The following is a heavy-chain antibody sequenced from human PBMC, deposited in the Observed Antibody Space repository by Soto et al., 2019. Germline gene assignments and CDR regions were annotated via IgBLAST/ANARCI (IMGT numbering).Heavy chain of an antibody. CDR2: ISSSSCHI. CDR1: VFTCSSYS. J-gene: IGHJ4*02. D-gene: IGHD1-26*01. V-gene: IGHV3-21*01. Sequence: GSLRLSCAASVFTCSSYSMNWVRQAPGKGLEWVSSISSSSCHIYYADSLKGRFTISRDNAKNSLYLQMNSLRAEDTAVYYCTRHWLATREFDYWGQGTLVTVSS. CDR3: TRHWLATREFDY.